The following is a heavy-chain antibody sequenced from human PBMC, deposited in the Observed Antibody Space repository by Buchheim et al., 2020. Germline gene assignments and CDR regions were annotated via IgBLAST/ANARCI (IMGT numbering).Heavy chain of an antibody. CDR3: ARDFGRHSSSWYYFDY. CDR2: IWYDGSNK. J-gene: IGHJ4*02. Sequence: QVQLVESGGGVVQPGRSLRLSCAASGFTFSSYGMHWVRQAPGKGLEWVAVIWYDGSNKYYADSVKGRFTISRDNSKNTLYLQMNSLRAEDTAVYYCARDFGRHSSSWYYFDYWGQGTL. V-gene: IGHV3-33*01. D-gene: IGHD6-13*01. CDR1: GFTFSSYG.